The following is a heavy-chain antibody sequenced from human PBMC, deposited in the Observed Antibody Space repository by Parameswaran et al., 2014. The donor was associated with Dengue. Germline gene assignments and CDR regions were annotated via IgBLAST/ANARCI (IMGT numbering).Heavy chain of an antibody. CDR2: IYPGDSDT. V-gene: IGHV5-51*01. D-gene: IGHD2-21*01. Sequence: VRQMPGKGLDWMGIIYPGDSDTRYSPSFEGQVSISVDKSTDTAYLQWSGLRASDTAIYYCARLENKLRWIRRAGGMDVWGQGTTVTVSS. J-gene: IGHJ6*01. CDR3: ARLENKLRWIRRAGGMDV.